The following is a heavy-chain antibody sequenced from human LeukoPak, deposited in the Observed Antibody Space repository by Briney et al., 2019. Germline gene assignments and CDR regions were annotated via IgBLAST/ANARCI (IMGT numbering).Heavy chain of an antibody. CDR1: GGSISSYY. CDR3: ARVGVGLDMVRGVINPYYFDY. J-gene: IGHJ4*02. V-gene: IGHV4-59*01. D-gene: IGHD3-10*01. CDR2: IYYSGST. Sequence: SETLSLTCTVSGGSISSYYGSWIRQPPGKGLEWIGYIYYSGSTNYNPSLKSRVTISVDTSKNQFSLKLSSVTAADTAVYYCARVGVGLDMVRGVINPYYFDYWGQGTLVTVSS.